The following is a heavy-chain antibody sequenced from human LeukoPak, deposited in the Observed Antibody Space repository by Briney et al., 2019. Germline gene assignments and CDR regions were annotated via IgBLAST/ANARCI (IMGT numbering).Heavy chain of an antibody. J-gene: IGHJ5*02. V-gene: IGHV4-39*07. Sequence: SETLSLTCTVSGGSISSSSDYWGWIRQAPGKGLEWIGSIYYHENTYYNPSLKSRVTISVDTSKNQFSLKLSSVTAADTAVYYCARERQWLVRGPFDPWGQGTLVTVSS. CDR1: GGSISSSSDY. D-gene: IGHD6-19*01. CDR2: IYYHENT. CDR3: ARERQWLVRGPFDP.